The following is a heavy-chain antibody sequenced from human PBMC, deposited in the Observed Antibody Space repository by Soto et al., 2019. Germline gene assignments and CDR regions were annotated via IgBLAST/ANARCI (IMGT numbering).Heavy chain of an antibody. V-gene: IGHV3-23*01. Sequence: EVQLLESGGGLVQPGGSLRLSCAASGLTFRTYGMAWVRQAPGKGLEWVSAISADGGTTSYADSVRGRFTISRDISKNTLYLQTNSLRAEDTAVYYCAKLEVKFGTAMDVWGQGTMVTVSS. D-gene: IGHD5-18*01. CDR1: GLTFRTYG. CDR2: ISADGGTT. CDR3: AKLEVKFGTAMDV. J-gene: IGHJ3*01.